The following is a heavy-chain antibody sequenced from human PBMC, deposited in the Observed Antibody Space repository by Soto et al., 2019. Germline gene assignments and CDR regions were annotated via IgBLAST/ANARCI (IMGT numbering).Heavy chain of an antibody. CDR2: ISSSSSYI. D-gene: IGHD3-10*01. CDR3: ARGVYDLDYYYGSGSYSGYFDY. V-gene: IGHV3-21*01. J-gene: IGHJ4*02. CDR1: GFTFSSYS. Sequence: GGSLRLSCAASGFTFSSYSMNWVRQAPGKGLEWVSSISSSSSYIYYADSVKGRFTISRDNAKNSLYLQMNSLRAEDTAVYYCARGVYDLDYYYGSGSYSGYFDYWGQGTLVTVSS.